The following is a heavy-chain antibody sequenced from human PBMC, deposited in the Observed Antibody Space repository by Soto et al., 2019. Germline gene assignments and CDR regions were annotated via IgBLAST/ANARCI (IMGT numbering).Heavy chain of an antibody. Sequence: PGGSLRLSCAASGFTVSSNYMSWVRQAPGKGLEWVSFIYSGGSTDYADSVKGRFTISRDSSKNTLYLQMNSLRAGDTAVYYCAREGGYDITGFDYWGQGTLVTVSS. CDR3: AREGGYDITGFDY. D-gene: IGHD5-12*01. CDR1: GFTVSSNY. CDR2: IYSGGST. V-gene: IGHV3-66*01. J-gene: IGHJ4*02.